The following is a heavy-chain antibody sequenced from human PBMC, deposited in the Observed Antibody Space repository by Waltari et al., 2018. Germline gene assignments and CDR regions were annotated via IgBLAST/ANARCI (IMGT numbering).Heavy chain of an antibody. CDR3: ARVTRRADSSGYYTYYFDY. CDR1: GGSISSYY. CDR2: IYYSGST. D-gene: IGHD3-22*01. Sequence: QVQLQESGPGLVKPSETLSLTCTVSGGSISSYYWRWIRQPPGKGLEWIGYIYYSGSTNYNPSLKSRVTISVDTPKNQFSLKLSSVTAADTAVYYCARVTRRADSSGYYTYYFDYWGQGTLVTVSS. J-gene: IGHJ4*02. V-gene: IGHV4-59*01.